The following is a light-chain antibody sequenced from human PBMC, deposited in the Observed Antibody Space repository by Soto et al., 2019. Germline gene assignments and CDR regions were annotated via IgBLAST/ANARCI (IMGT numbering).Light chain of an antibody. CDR2: GAS. Sequence: EIVLTQSPGTLSLSPGERATLSCRASQSVSSTYLAWYQQKPGQAPRLLIYGASNRATGIPDRFSGSGSGTDLPLTISRLEPEDFAVYYCQQYGGARWTFGQGTRVDI. J-gene: IGKJ1*01. CDR1: QSVSSTY. V-gene: IGKV3-20*01. CDR3: QQYGGARWT.